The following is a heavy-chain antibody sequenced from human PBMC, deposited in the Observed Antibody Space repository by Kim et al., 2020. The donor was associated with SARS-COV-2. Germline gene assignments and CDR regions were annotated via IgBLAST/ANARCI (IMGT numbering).Heavy chain of an antibody. Sequence: ASVKVSCKASGYTFTSYAMNWVRQAPGQGLEWMGWINTNTGNPTYAQGFTGRFVFSLDTSVSTAYLQISSLKAEDTAVYYCARSLSGGILLWFGELLHYYYGMDVWGQGTTVTVSS. D-gene: IGHD3-10*01. CDR1: GYTFTSYA. J-gene: IGHJ6*02. V-gene: IGHV7-4-1*02. CDR3: ARSLSGGILLWFGELLHYYYGMDV. CDR2: INTNTGNP.